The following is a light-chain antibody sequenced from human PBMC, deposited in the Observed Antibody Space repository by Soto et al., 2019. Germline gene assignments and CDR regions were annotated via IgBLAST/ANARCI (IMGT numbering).Light chain of an antibody. CDR1: QSINSH. J-gene: IGKJ1*01. CDR2: TAS. CDR3: QQYDSDST. Sequence: DIPMTQSPSTLSASVGDRVTITCRASQSINSHLAWYQQKPGKAPKLLIYTASSLQSGIPSRFSGSGSGTEFTLTISSLQPDDFATYYCQQYDSDSTFGQGTKVEIK. V-gene: IGKV1-5*03.